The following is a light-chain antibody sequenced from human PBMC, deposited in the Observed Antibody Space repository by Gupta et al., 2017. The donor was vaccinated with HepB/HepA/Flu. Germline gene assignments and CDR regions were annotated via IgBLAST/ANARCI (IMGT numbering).Light chain of an antibody. V-gene: IGKV3-20*01. J-gene: IGKJ2*04. CDR3: QHCSTSLCS. CDR1: HSVSSNN. CDR2: GAS. Sequence: IVLTQSPGTLSLSPGGSATLYCRASHSVSSNNLAWFRQRPGQAPRLLIYGASNRATGIPDRFSGSGSGPDFTLTISTLEPEDFAVYYCQHCSTSLCSFGQGTXLEIK.